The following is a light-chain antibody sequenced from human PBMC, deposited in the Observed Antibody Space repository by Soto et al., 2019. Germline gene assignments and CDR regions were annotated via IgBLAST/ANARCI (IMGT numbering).Light chain of an antibody. Sequence: DIQLTQSPSFLSASVGDRVTITCRASQGISSYLAWYQQRPGKAPKFLMYAAPTLQSGVPSRFSGSGSGTEFALTISSLHPEDFATYYCQQLKNYPLTFGGGTKVEI. CDR1: QGISSY. CDR3: QQLKNYPLT. V-gene: IGKV1-9*01. J-gene: IGKJ4*01. CDR2: AAP.